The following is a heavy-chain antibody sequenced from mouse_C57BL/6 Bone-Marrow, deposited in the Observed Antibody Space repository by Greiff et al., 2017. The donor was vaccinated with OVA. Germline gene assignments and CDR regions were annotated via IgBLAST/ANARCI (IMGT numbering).Heavy chain of an antibody. V-gene: IGHV1-42*01. J-gene: IGHJ4*01. CDR1: GYSFTGYY. CDR2: INPSTGGT. CDR3: ASPDYDYDEAYYAMDY. Sequence: EVQLQQSGPELVKPGASVKISCKASGYSFTGYYMNWVKQSPEKSLEWIGEINPSTGGTTYNQKFKAKATLTVDKSSSTAYMQLKSLTSEDSAVYYCASPDYDYDEAYYAMDYWGQGTSVTVSS. D-gene: IGHD2-4*01.